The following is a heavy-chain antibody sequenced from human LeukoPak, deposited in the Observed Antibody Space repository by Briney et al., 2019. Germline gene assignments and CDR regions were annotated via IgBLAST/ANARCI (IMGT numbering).Heavy chain of an antibody. J-gene: IGHJ5*02. CDR3: ARVQSGSYFDTGSQSNWFDP. CDR1: GGTFSSYA. V-gene: IGHV1-69*13. CDR2: IIPIFGTA. D-gene: IGHD1-26*01. Sequence: GASVKVSCKASGGTFSSYAISWVRQAPGQGLEWMGGIIPIFGTANYAQKFQGRVTITADESTSTAYMELSSLRSEDTAVYYCARVQSGSYFDTGSQSNWFDPWGQGTLVTVSS.